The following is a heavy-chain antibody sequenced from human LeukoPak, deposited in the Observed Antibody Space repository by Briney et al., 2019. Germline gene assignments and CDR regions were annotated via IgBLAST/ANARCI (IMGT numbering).Heavy chain of an antibody. CDR1: GGSFSGYY. Sequence: SETLSLTCAVYGGSFSGYYWSWIRQPPGKGLEWIGEINHSGSTNYNPSLKSRVTISVDMSKNQFSLKLSSVTAADTAVYYCAMGSITMVRGVTNTHYYYYGMDVWGQGTTVTVSS. CDR3: AMGSITMVRGVTNTHYYYYGMDV. CDR2: INHSGST. J-gene: IGHJ6*02. V-gene: IGHV4-34*01. D-gene: IGHD3-10*01.